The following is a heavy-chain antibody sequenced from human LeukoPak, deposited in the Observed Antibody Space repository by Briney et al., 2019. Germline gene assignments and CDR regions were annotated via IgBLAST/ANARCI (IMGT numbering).Heavy chain of an antibody. Sequence: PSQTLSLTCTVSGGSISSGAYYWSWIRQHPGKGLECIGYIYDSGSTYYNPSLKSRLTISLDTSNNQFSLRLGSVTAADTAVYYCARGHYYDSGEAFFDYWGQGALVTVSS. CDR2: IYDSGST. V-gene: IGHV4-31*03. CDR3: ARGHYYDSGEAFFDY. J-gene: IGHJ4*02. D-gene: IGHD3-10*01. CDR1: GGSISSGAYY.